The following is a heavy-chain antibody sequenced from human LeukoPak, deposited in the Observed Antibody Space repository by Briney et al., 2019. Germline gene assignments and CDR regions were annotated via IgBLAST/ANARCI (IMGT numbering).Heavy chain of an antibody. J-gene: IGHJ3*02. CDR1: GGSISSYY. Sequence: SETLSLTCTVSGGSISSYYWSWIRQPPGKGLEWIGFIYYSGSTNYYPSLKSRVTISVDTSKNQFSLKLSSVTAADTAVYFCARSSIAARPSDAFDIWGQGTMVTVSS. V-gene: IGHV4-59*01. CDR2: IYYSGST. D-gene: IGHD6-6*01. CDR3: ARSSIAARPSDAFDI.